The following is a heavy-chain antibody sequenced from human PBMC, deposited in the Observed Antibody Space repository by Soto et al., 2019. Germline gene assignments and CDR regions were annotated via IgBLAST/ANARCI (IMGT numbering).Heavy chain of an antibody. CDR1: GFTFSSYW. Sequence: EVQLVESGGGLVQPGGSLRLSCAASGFTFSSYWMHWVRQAPGKGLVWVSRINSDGSSTSYADSVKGRFTISRDKAKNALYLQMNRRRAEDTSVYYCSRDKHMGRWSSGGVGVRYNWCDPGGQGTMVTVSS. J-gene: IGHJ5*02. CDR3: SRDKHMGRWSSGGVGVRYNWCDP. V-gene: IGHV3-74*01. CDR2: INSDGSST. D-gene: IGHD2-21*01.